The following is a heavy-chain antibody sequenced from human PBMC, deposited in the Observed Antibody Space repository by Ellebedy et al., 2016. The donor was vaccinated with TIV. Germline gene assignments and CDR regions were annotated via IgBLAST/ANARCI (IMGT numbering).Heavy chain of an antibody. J-gene: IGHJ4*02. CDR1: GFTFSRYA. Sequence: GESLKISXAASGFTFSRYAMHWVRQAPGKGLEWVGRIRSNIDGGTTYYAAPVEGRFTISRDDSESTVFLQMNSLKTEDTAVYYCMTDWRGVNMVPGVIGDYWGQGILVTVSS. CDR3: MTDWRGVNMVPGVIGDY. D-gene: IGHD3-10*01. CDR2: IRSNIDGGTT. V-gene: IGHV3-15*01.